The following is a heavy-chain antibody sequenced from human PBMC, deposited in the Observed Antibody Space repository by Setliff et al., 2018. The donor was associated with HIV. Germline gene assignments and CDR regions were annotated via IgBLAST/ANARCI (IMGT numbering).Heavy chain of an antibody. J-gene: IGHJ3*02. D-gene: IGHD4-17*01. CDR3: ARAGNYGGNSRVSAFDI. V-gene: IGHV4-34*01. CDR1: GGSFSGYY. Sequence: SETLSLTCAVYGGSFSGYYWSWIRQSPEKGLEWIGEINDIGSTKYNPSLKSRVTISVDTSKNQFSLKLSSVTAADTAVYYCARAGNYGGNSRVSAFDIWGQGTMVTVSS. CDR2: INDIGST.